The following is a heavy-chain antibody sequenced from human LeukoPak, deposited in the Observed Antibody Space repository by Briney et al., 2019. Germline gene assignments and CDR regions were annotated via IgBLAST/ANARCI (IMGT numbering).Heavy chain of an antibody. CDR3: ARDYIGAYYRPFDY. CDR1: GFTFSSYA. CDR2: ISYDGSNI. J-gene: IGHJ4*02. D-gene: IGHD4/OR15-4a*01. Sequence: GGSLRLSCAASGFTFSSYAMHWVRQAPGKGLEWVAVISYDGSNIYYADSVKGRFTISRDNSKNTLYLQVNSLRAEDTAVNYCARDYIGAYYRPFDYGAREPRVPVS. V-gene: IGHV3-30*04.